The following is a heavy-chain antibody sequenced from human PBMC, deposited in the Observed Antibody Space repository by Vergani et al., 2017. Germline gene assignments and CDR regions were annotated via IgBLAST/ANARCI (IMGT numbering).Heavy chain of an antibody. Sequence: QVQLVQSRAEVKKPGSSVKVSCKASGGTFSSYAISWVRQAPGQGLEWMGGIIPIFGTANYAQKFQGRVTITADESTSTAYMELSSLRSEDTAVYYCASQPTYCSSTSCYVDYWGQGTLVTVSS. V-gene: IGHV1-69*01. J-gene: IGHJ4*02. CDR2: IIPIFGTA. CDR3: ASQPTYCSSTSCYVDY. CDR1: GGTFSSYA. D-gene: IGHD2-2*01.